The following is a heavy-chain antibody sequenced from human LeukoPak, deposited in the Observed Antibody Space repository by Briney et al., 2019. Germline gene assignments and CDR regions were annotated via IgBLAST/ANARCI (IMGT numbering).Heavy chain of an antibody. CDR1: GYSISSGYY. D-gene: IGHD2-2*01. CDR2: IYHSGST. Sequence: KPSETLSITCTDSGYSISSGYYWGWIRQPPGKGLEWIGSIYHSGSTNYNPSLKSRVTISVDTSKNQFSLKLSSVTAADTAVYYCARDDLVVPAANPDDYWGQGTLVTVSS. CDR3: ARDDLVVPAANPDDY. J-gene: IGHJ4*02. V-gene: IGHV4-38-2*02.